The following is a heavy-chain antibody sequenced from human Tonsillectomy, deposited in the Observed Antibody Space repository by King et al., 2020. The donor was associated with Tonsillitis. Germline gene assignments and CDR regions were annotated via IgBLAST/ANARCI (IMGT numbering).Heavy chain of an antibody. V-gene: IGHV3-21*01. CDR2: ISSSSSYI. D-gene: IGHD3-22*01. CDR3: AKGSSGYYIHAFDM. CDR1: GFTFSSYS. J-gene: IGHJ3*02. Sequence: VQLVESGGGLVKPGGSLRLSCAASGFTFSSYSMNWVRQAPGKGLEWVSSISSSSSYIYYADSVKGRFTISRDNAKNSLYLQMNSLRAEDTAVYYWAKGSSGYYIHAFDMWGQGTTVTVSS.